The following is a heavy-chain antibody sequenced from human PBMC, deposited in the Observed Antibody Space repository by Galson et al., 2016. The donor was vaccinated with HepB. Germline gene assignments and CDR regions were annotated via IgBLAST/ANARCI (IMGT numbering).Heavy chain of an antibody. Sequence: LRLSCAASGFTFSDYYMSWIRHHPGKGLEWMGYIYFRGSTNYNPSLRSRVIISLDTSRNQFSLKLNSVTAADAAVYYCARGGGYDVLDYWGQGTLVTVSS. CDR1: GFTFSDYY. CDR3: ARGGGYDVLDY. V-gene: IGHV4-31*02. CDR2: IYFRGST. D-gene: IGHD5-12*01. J-gene: IGHJ4*02.